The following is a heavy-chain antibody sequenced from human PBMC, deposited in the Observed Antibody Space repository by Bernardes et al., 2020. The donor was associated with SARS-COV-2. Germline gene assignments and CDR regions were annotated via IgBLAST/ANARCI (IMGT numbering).Heavy chain of an antibody. CDR1: GFTFSLYA. D-gene: IGHD3-16*01. Sequence: GGSLRLSCAASGFTFSLYAMSWVRQAPGKGLEWVSAISGSGGSTYYADSVKGRFTISRDNTKNTLSLQMNSLRAEDTATYYCARSGHSYTDAYWDYWGQGTLVTVSS. V-gene: IGHV3-23*01. CDR2: ISGSGGST. J-gene: IGHJ4*02. CDR3: ARSGHSYTDAYWDY.